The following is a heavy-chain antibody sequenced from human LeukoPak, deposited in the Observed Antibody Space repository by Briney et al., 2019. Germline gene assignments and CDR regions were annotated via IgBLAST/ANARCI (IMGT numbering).Heavy chain of an antibody. V-gene: IGHV4-34*01. Sequence: SETPSLTCAVYGGSFSGYYWSWIRQPPGKGLEWIGEINHSGSTNYNPSLKSRVTISVDTSKNQFSLKLSSVTAADTAVYYCARVGYYDSSGYSALPEVFDYWGQGTLVTVSS. D-gene: IGHD3-22*01. CDR1: GGSFSGYY. J-gene: IGHJ4*02. CDR2: INHSGST. CDR3: ARVGYYDSSGYSALPEVFDY.